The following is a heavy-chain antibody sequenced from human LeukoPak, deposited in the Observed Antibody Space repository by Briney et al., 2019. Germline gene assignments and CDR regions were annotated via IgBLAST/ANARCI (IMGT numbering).Heavy chain of an antibody. CDR2: ISGSGGST. Sequence: GGSLRLSCATSGFTFSSYAMSWVRQAPGRGLEWVSTISGSGGSTYYADSVKGRFTISRDNSKNTLYLQMNSLRAEDTAVYYCAHISSSWPDYWGQGTLVTVSS. CDR1: GFTFSSYA. CDR3: AHISSSWPDY. D-gene: IGHD6-13*01. J-gene: IGHJ4*02. V-gene: IGHV3-23*01.